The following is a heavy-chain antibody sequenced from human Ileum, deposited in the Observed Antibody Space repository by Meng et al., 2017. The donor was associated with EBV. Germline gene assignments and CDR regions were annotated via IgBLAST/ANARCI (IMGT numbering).Heavy chain of an antibody. J-gene: IGHJ5*02. CDR2: IYHHGTT. Sequence: QGELQQSGLRQVRPSGTVSPTCAVSGGSIISSKWWSWVPQSPGTGLEGIGEIYHHGTTNYNPSLKSRVTISVDTSKNKFFLNLTSLTAADTAVYYCARLDSSGYYFGGWFDPWGQGILVTVSS. D-gene: IGHD3-22*01. CDR1: GGSIISSKW. CDR3: ARLDSSGYYFGGWFDP. V-gene: IGHV4-4*02.